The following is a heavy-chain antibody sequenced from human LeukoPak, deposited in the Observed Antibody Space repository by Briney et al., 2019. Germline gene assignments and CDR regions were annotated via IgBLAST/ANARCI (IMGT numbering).Heavy chain of an antibody. Sequence: GGTLRLSCVASGFTFRSNGMTWIRQVPGKGLQWVSAILGSGGATYYSDSVKGRFTISRDNAKNSLYLQMNSLRAEDTAVYYCARDRIYSNSWPIKYYYNMDVWGKGTTVTVSS. D-gene: IGHD6-13*01. CDR2: ILGSGGAT. J-gene: IGHJ6*03. V-gene: IGHV3-21*01. CDR3: ARDRIYSNSWPIKYYYNMDV. CDR1: GFTFRSNG.